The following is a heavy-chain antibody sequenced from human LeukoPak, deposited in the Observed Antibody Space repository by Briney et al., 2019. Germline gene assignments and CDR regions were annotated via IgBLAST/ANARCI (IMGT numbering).Heavy chain of an antibody. J-gene: IGHJ4*02. D-gene: IGHD3-22*01. CDR1: GYTFTDYY. V-gene: IGHV1-2*02. Sequence: ASVKVSCKASGYTFTDYYMHWVRQAPGQGLEWMGWINPNSGGTHYAQKFQGGVTMTRDTSISTAYMELSRLRSDDTAVYYCTRERSSGPAFDYWGQGTLVTVSS. CDR3: TRERSSGPAFDY. CDR2: INPNSGGT.